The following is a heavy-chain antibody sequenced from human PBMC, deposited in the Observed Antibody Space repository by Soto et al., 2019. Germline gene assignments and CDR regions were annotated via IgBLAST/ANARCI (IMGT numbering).Heavy chain of an antibody. CDR1: GFTFSSYS. J-gene: IGHJ6*02. CDR3: AKIGTYLRMDV. CDR2: ISSGCGTT. D-gene: IGHD3-10*01. Sequence: EVQLVESGGGLVQPGGSLRLSCAVSGFTFSSYSMNWVRQAPGKGLEWVSYISSGCGTTYYADSVKGRFSISRDNANNSLYLQMNSLRVEDTAVYYCAKIGTYLRMDVWGQGTTVTVSS. V-gene: IGHV3-48*01.